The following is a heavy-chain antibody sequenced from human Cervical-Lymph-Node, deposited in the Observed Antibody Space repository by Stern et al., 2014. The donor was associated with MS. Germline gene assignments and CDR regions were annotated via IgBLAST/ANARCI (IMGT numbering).Heavy chain of an antibody. CDR2: IGVGSGNT. V-gene: IGHV1-58*01. Sequence: QLVQSGPEVKKPGTSVKVSCKASGFTFNSSAVQWVRQARGQRLEWIGWIGVGSGNTNYAQTFQERVTITRDMSTSTAYMELSSLRSEDTAVYYCAAKRDYYDSSGTDAFDIWGQGTMVTVSS. J-gene: IGHJ3*02. D-gene: IGHD3-22*01. CDR3: AAKRDYYDSSGTDAFDI. CDR1: GFTFNSSA.